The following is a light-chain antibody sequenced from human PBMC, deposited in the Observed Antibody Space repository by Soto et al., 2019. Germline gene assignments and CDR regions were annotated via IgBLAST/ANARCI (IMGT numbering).Light chain of an antibody. CDR1: SSDVGGYKF. Sequence: QSALTQPASVSGSPGQSITISCTGTSSDVGGYKFVSWYQQHPDKAPKLMIYTVTNRPSGVSDRFSGSKSGNTASLTISGLQAEDEADYYCSSFTSSSTWVFGGGTKLTVL. V-gene: IGLV2-14*01. J-gene: IGLJ3*02. CDR2: TVT. CDR3: SSFTSSSTWV.